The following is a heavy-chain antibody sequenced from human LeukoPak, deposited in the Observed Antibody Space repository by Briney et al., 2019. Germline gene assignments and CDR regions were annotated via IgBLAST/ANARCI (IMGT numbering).Heavy chain of an antibody. Sequence: GGSLRLSCAASGFTFSSYSMNWVRQAPGKGLEWVAVISYDGSNKYYADSVKGRFTISRDNSKNTLYLQMNSLRAEDTAVYYCARDLHNYYDSSGYYSYWGQGTLVTVSS. CDR3: ARDLHNYYDSSGYYSY. CDR2: ISYDGSNK. V-gene: IGHV3-30*03. D-gene: IGHD3-22*01. J-gene: IGHJ4*02. CDR1: GFTFSSYS.